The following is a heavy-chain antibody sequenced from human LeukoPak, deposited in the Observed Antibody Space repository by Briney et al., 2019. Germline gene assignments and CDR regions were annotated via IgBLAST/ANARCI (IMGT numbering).Heavy chain of an antibody. V-gene: IGHV1-2*02. CDR1: GYTFTANY. Sequence: ASVRVSCKPSGYTFTANYIHWVRQAPGQGLEWMGWIDPKSGDTIYAQKFQGRATMTRDTSIKTVYLELSRLRSDDTAVYYCARDFRRTTVTTVLGYWGQGALVTVSS. D-gene: IGHD4-17*01. CDR2: IDPKSGDT. J-gene: IGHJ4*02. CDR3: ARDFRRTTVTTVLGY.